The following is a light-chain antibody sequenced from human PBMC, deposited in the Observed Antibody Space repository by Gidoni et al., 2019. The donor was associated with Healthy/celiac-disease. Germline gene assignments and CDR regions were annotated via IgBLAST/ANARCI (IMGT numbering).Light chain of an antibody. CDR3: QQYGSSPRT. CDR1: QSVSSSY. V-gene: IGKV3-20*01. Sequence: EIVLTQSPGTLSLSPGERATLSCRASQSVSSSYLAWYQQKPGQAPRLLIYGASSRATGIPDRFSGSGSGTDFTLTISRLEPEDFAVYYCQQYGSSPRTFXGXTKLXFK. J-gene: IGKJ4*01. CDR2: GAS.